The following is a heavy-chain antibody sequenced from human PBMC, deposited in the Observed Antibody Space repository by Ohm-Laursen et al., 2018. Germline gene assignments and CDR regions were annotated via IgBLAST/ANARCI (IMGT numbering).Heavy chain of an antibody. V-gene: IGHV4-31*03. D-gene: IGHD2-21*02. Sequence: TLSLTCTVSGGSISSGGYYWSWIRQHPGKGLEWIGYIYYSGSTYYNPPLKSRVTISVDTSKNQFSLKLSSVTAADTAVYYCARILAYCGGDCHAPFDYWGQGTLVTVSS. CDR3: ARILAYCGGDCHAPFDY. CDR1: GGSISSGGYY. J-gene: IGHJ4*02. CDR2: IYYSGST.